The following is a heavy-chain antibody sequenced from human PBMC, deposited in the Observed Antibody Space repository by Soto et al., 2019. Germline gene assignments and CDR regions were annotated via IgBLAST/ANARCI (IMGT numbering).Heavy chain of an antibody. Sequence: SETLSLTCTVSGGSISSGDYHWTWTRQPPGEGLEWIGYIHYSGSAYYNPSLKSRVTISVDTSKKQFSLRLSSVTAADTAVYYCEREMATMKFDYWGQGALVTVSS. CDR2: IHYSGSA. CDR3: EREMATMKFDY. CDR1: GGSISSGDYH. V-gene: IGHV4-30-4*01. J-gene: IGHJ4*02.